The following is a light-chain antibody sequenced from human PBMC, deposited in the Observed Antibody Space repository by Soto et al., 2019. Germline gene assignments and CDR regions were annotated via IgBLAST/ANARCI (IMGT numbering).Light chain of an antibody. Sequence: TQSPSTLSGWVGEKVTITGGASQTISSWLAWYQQKPGKAPKLLIYKASTLKSGVPSRFSGSGSGTEITLTISSLQPDDFATYYCQHSNSYSEAFGQGTKVDIK. CDR1: QTISSW. CDR2: KAS. J-gene: IGKJ1*01. CDR3: QHSNSYSEA. V-gene: IGKV1-5*03.